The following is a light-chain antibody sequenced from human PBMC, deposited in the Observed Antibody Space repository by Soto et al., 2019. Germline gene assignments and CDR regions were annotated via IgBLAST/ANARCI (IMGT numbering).Light chain of an antibody. J-gene: IGKJ2*01. CDR3: QQRSNWLYT. CDR1: QSVSSY. CDR2: DAA. Sequence: EIVLTQSPANLSLSPGERATLSCRASQSVSSYLAWYQQKPGQAPRLLIYDAANRATGIPARFSGSGSATDFTLIISSLEPEDFAVYYCQQRSNWLYTFGQGTKLEIK. V-gene: IGKV3-11*01.